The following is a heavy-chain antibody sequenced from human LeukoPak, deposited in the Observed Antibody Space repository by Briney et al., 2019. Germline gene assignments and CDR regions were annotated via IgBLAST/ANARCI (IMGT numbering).Heavy chain of an antibody. CDR3: AKDIGGGYYLAYYFDY. Sequence: PGGSLRLSCAASGFTFSSYGMHWVRQAPGKGLEWVAVISYGGSNKYYADSVKGRFTISRDNSKNTLYLQMNSLRAEDTAVYYCAKDIGGGYYLAYYFDYWGQGTLVTVSS. CDR1: GFTFSSYG. CDR2: ISYGGSNK. D-gene: IGHD3-22*01. V-gene: IGHV3-30*18. J-gene: IGHJ4*02.